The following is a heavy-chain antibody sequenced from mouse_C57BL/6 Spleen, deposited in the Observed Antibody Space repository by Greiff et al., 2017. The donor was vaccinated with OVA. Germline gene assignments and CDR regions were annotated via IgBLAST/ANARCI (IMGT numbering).Heavy chain of an antibody. D-gene: IGHD2-2*01. Sequence: VQLKESGPELVKPGASVKIPCKASGYTFTDYNMDWVKQSHGKSLEWIGDINPNNGGTIYNQKFKGKATLTVDKSSSTAYMELRSLTSEDTAVYYCARFGYDDYAMDYWGQGTSVTVSS. V-gene: IGHV1-18*01. CDR3: ARFGYDDYAMDY. CDR2: INPNNGGT. CDR1: GYTFTDYN. J-gene: IGHJ4*01.